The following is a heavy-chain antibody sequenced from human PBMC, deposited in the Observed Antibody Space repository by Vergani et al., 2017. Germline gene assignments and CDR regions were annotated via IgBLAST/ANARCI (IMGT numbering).Heavy chain of an antibody. V-gene: IGHV7-4-1*02. CDR3: AMNGCGDYGNFDF. D-gene: IGHD4-17*01. Sequence: QVQLVQSGSELKKPGASVKISCKTSGYTFSSYVINWVRQAPGRGLEWMGWINTNIRTPTYVQGFTGRFVFSLDSSVTTAFVQFTSLKAKDTAVYYCAMNGCGDYGNFDFWGQGTLGTVSS. CDR2: INTNIRTP. CDR1: GYTFSSYV. J-gene: IGHJ4*02.